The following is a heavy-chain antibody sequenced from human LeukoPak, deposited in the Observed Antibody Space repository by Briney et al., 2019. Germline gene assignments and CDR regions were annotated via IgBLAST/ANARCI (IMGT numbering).Heavy chain of an antibody. CDR2: IDPSDSYT. J-gene: IGHJ3*02. CDR1: GHSFTSYW. Sequence: PGESLRISCKGSGHSFTSYWISWVRQMPGKGLEWMGRIDPSDSYTNYSPSFQGHVTISADKSISTAYLQWSSLKASDTAMYYCARHSRYYYDSSGYYPSLFDIWGQGTMVTVSP. D-gene: IGHD3-22*01. V-gene: IGHV5-10-1*01. CDR3: ARHSRYYYDSSGYYPSLFDI.